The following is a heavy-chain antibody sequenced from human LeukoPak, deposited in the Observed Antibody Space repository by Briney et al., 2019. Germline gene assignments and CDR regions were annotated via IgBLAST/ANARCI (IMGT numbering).Heavy chain of an antibody. V-gene: IGHV4-61*08. CDR3: ARGGGGSGSYGPLYYFDY. J-gene: IGHJ4*02. CDR1: GGSISSGGYY. CDR2: IYYSGST. Sequence: SESLSLTCTVSGGSISSGGYYRSWIRQHPGKGLEWIGYIYYSGSTYYNPSLKSRVTISVDTSKNQFSLKLSSVTAADTAVYYCARGGGGSGSYGPLYYFDYWGQGTLVTVSS. D-gene: IGHD3-10*01.